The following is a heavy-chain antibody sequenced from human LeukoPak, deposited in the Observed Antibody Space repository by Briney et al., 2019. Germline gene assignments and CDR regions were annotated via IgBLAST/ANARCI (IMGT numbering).Heavy chain of an antibody. CDR3: ARLKNYYYYYMYV. J-gene: IGHJ6*03. CDR1: GGSISSSSYY. V-gene: IGHV4-39*01. Sequence: SETLSLTCTVSGGSISSSSYYWGWIRQPPGKGLEWIGSIYYSGSTYYNPSLKSRVTISVDTSKNQFSLKLSSVTAADTAVYYCARLKNYYYYYMYVWGKGTTVTVSS. CDR2: IYYSGST.